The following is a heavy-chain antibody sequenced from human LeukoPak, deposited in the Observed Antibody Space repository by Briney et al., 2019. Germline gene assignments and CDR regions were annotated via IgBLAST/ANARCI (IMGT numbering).Heavy chain of an antibody. Sequence: GGSLRLPCAASGFTFTTYWMTWVRQAPGKGLEWVAKIKQDGGEKYYVDSVKGRFTISRDNAKNSLSLQMNRLRAEDTAVYYCARDQGYCTSATCRGDAFDVWGQGSMVSVSS. CDR1: GFTFTTYW. V-gene: IGHV3-7*01. CDR2: IKQDGGEK. CDR3: ARDQGYCTSATCRGDAFDV. J-gene: IGHJ3*01. D-gene: IGHD2-2*01.